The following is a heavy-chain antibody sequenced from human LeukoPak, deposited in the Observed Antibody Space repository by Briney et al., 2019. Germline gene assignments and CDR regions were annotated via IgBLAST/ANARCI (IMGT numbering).Heavy chain of an antibody. D-gene: IGHD6-13*01. CDR2: ISYDGTNK. CDR1: GFTFSTYG. V-gene: IGHV3-30*03. CDR3: ARRSARSSDY. Sequence: GGSLRLSCAASGFTFSTYGMHWVRQAPGKGLEWVAVISYDGTNKYYADSVKGRFTISRDNSRNTLYLQMNSLRSDDTAVYYCARRSARSSDYWGQGTLVTVSS. J-gene: IGHJ4*02.